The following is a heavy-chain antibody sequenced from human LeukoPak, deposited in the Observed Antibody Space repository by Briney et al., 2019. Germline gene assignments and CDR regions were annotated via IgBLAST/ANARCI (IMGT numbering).Heavy chain of an antibody. Sequence: PSETLSLTCSVSGGSISNYYWSWIRQPPGKGLEWIGYIYYSGSTNYSPSLRSRVTISVDTSKNQFSLKLSSVTAADTAVYYCARSHGSGSYYNLNDYWGQGTLVTVSS. J-gene: IGHJ4*02. D-gene: IGHD3-10*01. CDR2: IYYSGST. CDR3: ARSHGSGSYYNLNDY. CDR1: GGSISNYY. V-gene: IGHV4-59*01.